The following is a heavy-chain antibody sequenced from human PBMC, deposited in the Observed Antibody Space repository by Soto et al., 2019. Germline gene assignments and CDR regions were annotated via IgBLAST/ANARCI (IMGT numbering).Heavy chain of an antibody. CDR2: ISNRGDT. CDR1: GFIFGVTY. V-gene: IGHV3-66*01. Sequence: GGSLILSCTVSGFIFGVTYMNWVRQSPVKGLKWISAISNRGDTHYADSVRGRFSLSRDIADNTLHLQMNNLRVEDTAVYYCAREPRYCRGGSCSITGDAFDIWGQGTMVTVSS. D-gene: IGHD2-15*01. J-gene: IGHJ3*02. CDR3: AREPRYCRGGSCSITGDAFDI.